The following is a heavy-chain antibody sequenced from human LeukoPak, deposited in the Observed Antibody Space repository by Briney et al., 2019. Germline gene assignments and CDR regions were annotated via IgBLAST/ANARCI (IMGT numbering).Heavy chain of an antibody. CDR3: AKNTKPTLVTPDF. J-gene: IGHJ4*02. V-gene: IGHV3-30*18. CDR1: GFSFSSYG. CDR2: IPYDGSNT. D-gene: IGHD4-23*01. Sequence: GGSLRLSCAASGFSFSSYGMHWVRQAPGKGLEWVAVIPYDGSNTYYADSVKGRFTISRDNSKNTLYLQMNSLRVEDSAVYYCAKNTKPTLVTPDFWGQGTLVTVSS.